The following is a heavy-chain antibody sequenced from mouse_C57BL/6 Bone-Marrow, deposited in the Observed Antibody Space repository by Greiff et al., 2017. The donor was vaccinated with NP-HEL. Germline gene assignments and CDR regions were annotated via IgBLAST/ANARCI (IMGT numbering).Heavy chain of an antibody. D-gene: IGHD1-1*01. CDR3: TRTLITTVDWYFDV. CDR2: IRLKSDNYAT. V-gene: IGHV6-3*01. Sequence: EVQLQESGGGLVQPGGSMKLSCVASGFTFSNYWMNWVRQSPEKGLEWVAQIRLKSDNYATHYAESVKGRFTISRDDSKSSVYLQMNNLRAEDTGIYYCTRTLITTVDWYFDVWGTGTTVTVSS. J-gene: IGHJ1*03. CDR1: GFTFSNYW.